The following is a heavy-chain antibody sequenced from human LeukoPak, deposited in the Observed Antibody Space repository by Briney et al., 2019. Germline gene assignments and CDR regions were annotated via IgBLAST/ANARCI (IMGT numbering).Heavy chain of an antibody. CDR3: ERDNSDFWSCAADRPFVC. CDR2: IIPIFGTA. D-gene: IGHD3-3*01. CDR1: GGTISSYA. J-gene: IGHJ4*02. V-gene: IGHV1-69*05. Sequence: SVKVSCKASGGTISSYAISWVRQAPGQGLEWMGRIIPIFGTANYAQKFQGRVTITTDESTSTAYMELSSLRSEDTAVYYCERDNSDFWSCAADRPFVCWGQGTLVTVSS.